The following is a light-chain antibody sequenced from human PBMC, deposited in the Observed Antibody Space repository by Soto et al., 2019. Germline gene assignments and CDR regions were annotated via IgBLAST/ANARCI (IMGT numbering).Light chain of an antibody. CDR2: KAS. CDR3: LHFNNFPLT. J-gene: IGKJ4*01. V-gene: IGKV1-5*03. Sequence: DIQMTQSPSTLSASVRGRVTITCRASQTITNLLAWFQQKPGKAPEILIYKASSLQSGVPSRFSGGGSGTDFTLTINSLQPEDFATYYCLHFNNFPLTFGGGTKVDIK. CDR1: QTITNL.